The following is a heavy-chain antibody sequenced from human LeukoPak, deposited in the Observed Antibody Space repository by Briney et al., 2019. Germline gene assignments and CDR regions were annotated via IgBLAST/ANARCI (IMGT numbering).Heavy chain of an antibody. V-gene: IGHV3-9*01. CDR2: ISWNSGTI. CDR3: AKDRVLIAVAGVFDY. D-gene: IGHD6-19*01. CDR1: GFTFDHYA. J-gene: IGHJ4*02. Sequence: GRSLRLSCAASGFTFDHYAMHWVRQPPGKGLEWVSGISWNSGTIGYADSVKGRFTISRDNSKNTLYLQMNSLRAEDTAVYYCAKDRVLIAVAGVFDYWGQGTLVTVSS.